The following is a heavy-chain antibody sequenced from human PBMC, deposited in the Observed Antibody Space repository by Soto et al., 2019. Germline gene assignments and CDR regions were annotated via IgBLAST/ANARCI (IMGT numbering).Heavy chain of an antibody. CDR2: INPSAGST. CDR3: ARVYCSGGGCYGIDY. V-gene: IGHV1-46*01. D-gene: IGHD2-15*01. J-gene: IGHJ4*02. Sequence: ASVKVSCKASGYTFTSYYMHWVRQAPGQGLEWMGIINPSAGSTSYAQKFQGRVTMTRDTSTSTVYMELSSLRSEDTAVYYCARVYCSGGGCYGIDYWGQGTLVTVSS. CDR1: GYTFTSYY.